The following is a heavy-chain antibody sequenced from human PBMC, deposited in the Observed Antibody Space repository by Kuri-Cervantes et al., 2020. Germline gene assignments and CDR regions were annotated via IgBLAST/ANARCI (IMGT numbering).Heavy chain of an antibody. CDR1: GYTFTSYD. J-gene: IGHJ3*02. CDR3: ARDSPGIVLMVYATLQIDAFDI. Sequence: ASVKVSCKASGYTFTSYDINWVRQATGQGLAWMGWMNPNSGNTDYAQKLQGRVIMTTDTSASTAYMELRSLRSDDTAVYYCARDSPGIVLMVYATLQIDAFDIWGQGTMVTVSS. V-gene: IGHV1-8*02. D-gene: IGHD2-8*01. CDR2: MNPNSGNT.